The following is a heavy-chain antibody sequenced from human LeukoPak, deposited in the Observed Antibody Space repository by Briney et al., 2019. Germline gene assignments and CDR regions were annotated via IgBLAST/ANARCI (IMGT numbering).Heavy chain of an antibody. J-gene: IGHJ4*02. CDR3: ARIDILTGPEIGGSGY. D-gene: IGHD3-9*01. Sequence: GGSLRLSCAASGFTFSSYSMNWVRQAPGKGLEWVSSISSSSSYIYYADSVKGRFTISRDNAKNSLYLQMNSLRAEDTAVNYCARIDILTGPEIGGSGYWGQGTLVTVSS. CDR2: ISSSSSYI. V-gene: IGHV3-21*01. CDR1: GFTFSSYS.